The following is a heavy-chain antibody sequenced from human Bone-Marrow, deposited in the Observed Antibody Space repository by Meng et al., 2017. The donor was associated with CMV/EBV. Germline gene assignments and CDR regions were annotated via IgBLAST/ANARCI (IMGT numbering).Heavy chain of an antibody. CDR1: YY. V-gene: IGHV4-31*02. CDR2: IYYSGST. CDR3: ARRMYYDILTGYYDCTWFDP. J-gene: IGHJ5*02. Sequence: YYWSWIRQLPGKGLEWIGFIYYSGSTFYNPSLKSRVTMSVDTSKNQFSLKLSSVTAADTAVYYCARRMYYDILTGYYDCTWFDPWGQGTLVTVSS. D-gene: IGHD3-9*01.